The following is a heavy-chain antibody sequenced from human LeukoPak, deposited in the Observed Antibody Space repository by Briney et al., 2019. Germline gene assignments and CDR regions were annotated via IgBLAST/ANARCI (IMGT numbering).Heavy chain of an antibody. V-gene: IGHV5-51*01. Sequence: GESLKISCKGSGYSFATYWIGWVRQMPGKGLEWMGIIYPADSDIRYSPSFQGQVTISADKSISTAYLQWSSLKASDTAMYYCARQEYCSGGSCYTWFDPWGQGTLVTVSS. D-gene: IGHD2-15*01. J-gene: IGHJ5*02. CDR3: ARQEYCSGGSCYTWFDP. CDR2: IYPADSDI. CDR1: GYSFATYW.